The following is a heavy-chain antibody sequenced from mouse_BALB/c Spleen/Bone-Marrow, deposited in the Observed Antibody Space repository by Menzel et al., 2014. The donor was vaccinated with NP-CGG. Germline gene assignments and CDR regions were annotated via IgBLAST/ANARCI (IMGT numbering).Heavy chain of an antibody. J-gene: IGHJ2*01. CDR3: ARGNGYHFDY. Sequence: EVKLMVSGPSLVKPSQTLSLTCSVTGDSITSSYWNWIRKFPGNKLEYMGYISYSGNAYYNPSLKSRISLTRDTSKNXYYLRLNSVTTEDTATYFCARGNGYHFDYWGQGTTLTVSS. V-gene: IGHV3-8*02. CDR2: ISYSGNA. CDR1: GDSITSSY. D-gene: IGHD1-2*01.